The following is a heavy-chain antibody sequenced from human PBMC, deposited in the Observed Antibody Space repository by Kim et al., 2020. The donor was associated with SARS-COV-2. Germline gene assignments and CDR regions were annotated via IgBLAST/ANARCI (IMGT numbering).Heavy chain of an antibody. Sequence: GGSLRLSCAASGFSFSDYYMSWIRQAPGKGLEWISYISTTFNYTKYADSVKGRFTISGDIAKNSLYLQMNSLRVEDTAVYYCARDLDSSNPYYFDYWGQG. J-gene: IGHJ4*02. CDR3: ARDLDSSNPYYFDY. CDR2: ISTTFNYT. V-gene: IGHV3-11*05. D-gene: IGHD3-3*01. CDR1: GFSFSDYY.